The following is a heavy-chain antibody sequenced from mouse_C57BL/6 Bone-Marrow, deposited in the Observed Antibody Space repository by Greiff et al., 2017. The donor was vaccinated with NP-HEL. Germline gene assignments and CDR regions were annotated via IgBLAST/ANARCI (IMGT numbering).Heavy chain of an antibody. CDR1: GYSITSDY. D-gene: IGHD2-2*01. Sequence: EVKLVESGPGLAKPSQTLSLTCSVTGYSITSDYWNWIRKFPGNKLEYMGYISYSGSTYYHPSLNSRISLTRDTSKNQYYLQLNSVTTEDTATYYCARSPLWLRRNYYAMDYWGQGTSVTGSS. CDR2: ISYSGST. J-gene: IGHJ4*01. CDR3: ARSPLWLRRNYYAMDY. V-gene: IGHV3-8*01.